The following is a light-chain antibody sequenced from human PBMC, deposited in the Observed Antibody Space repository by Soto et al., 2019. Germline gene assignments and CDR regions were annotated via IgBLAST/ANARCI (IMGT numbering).Light chain of an antibody. V-gene: IGKV1-39*01. CDR3: QQSFRKFLHT. CDR1: QSINSY. J-gene: IGKJ2*01. Sequence: DIQMTQSPMSLSASVGARVTITCRASQSINSYLNWYQQKPVKAPKLLIYAASSLQSGVPSRFSGSGSVTDFTITISSLQPEDFATYYCQQSFRKFLHTFGQGTKLELK. CDR2: AAS.